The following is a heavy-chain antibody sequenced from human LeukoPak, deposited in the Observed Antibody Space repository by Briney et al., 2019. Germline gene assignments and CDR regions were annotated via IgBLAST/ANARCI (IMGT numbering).Heavy chain of an antibody. Sequence: ASVKVSCKASGYTFTSYGISWVRQTPGQGLEWMGWICAYNGNTNYAQKLQGRVTMTTDTSTSTAYMELRSLRSDDTAVYYCARYCSGGSCAPSFDYWGQGTLVTVSS. J-gene: IGHJ4*02. CDR3: ARYCSGGSCAPSFDY. CDR1: GYTFTSYG. V-gene: IGHV1-18*01. CDR2: ICAYNGNT. D-gene: IGHD2-15*01.